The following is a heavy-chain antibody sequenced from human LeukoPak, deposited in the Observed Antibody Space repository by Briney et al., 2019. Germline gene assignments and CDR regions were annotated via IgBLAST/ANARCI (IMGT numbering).Heavy chain of an antibody. CDR1: GSSISSGGYY. Sequence: SQTLSLTCTVSGSSISSGGYYWSWIRQHPGKGLEWIGYIYYSGSTYYNPSLKSRVTISVDTSKNQFSLKLSSVTAADTAVYYCARDSMGITMVRGVITPTSFDIWGQGTMVTVS. J-gene: IGHJ3*02. CDR3: ARDSMGITMVRGVITPTSFDI. V-gene: IGHV4-31*03. D-gene: IGHD3-10*01. CDR2: IYYSGST.